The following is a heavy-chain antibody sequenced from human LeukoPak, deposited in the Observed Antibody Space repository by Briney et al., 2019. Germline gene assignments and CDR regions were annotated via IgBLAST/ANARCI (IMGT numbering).Heavy chain of an antibody. V-gene: IGHV4-30-4*01. Sequence: RPSETLSLTCTVSGGSISSGDYYWSWIRQPPGKGLEWIGYIYYSGSTYYNPSLKSRVTISVDTSKNQFSLKLSSVTAADTAVYYCAREAYDIDGGYYFDYWGQGTLVTVSS. J-gene: IGHJ4*02. CDR2: IYYSGST. CDR3: AREAYDIDGGYYFDY. CDR1: GGSISSGDYY. D-gene: IGHD3-22*01.